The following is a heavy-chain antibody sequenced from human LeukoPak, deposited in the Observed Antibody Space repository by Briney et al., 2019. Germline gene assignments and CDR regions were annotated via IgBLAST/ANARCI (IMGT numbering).Heavy chain of an antibody. CDR1: GFTFSSYS. CDR3: ARDVGHPIWFDP. D-gene: IGHD1-26*01. Sequence: PGGYLSLSCAASGFTFSSYSMNWVRLAPGKGLEWVSYISSSSSTIYYADSVKGRFTISRDNAKNSLYLQMNSLRAEDTAVYYCARDVGHPIWFDPWGQGTLVTVSS. J-gene: IGHJ5*02. CDR2: ISSSSSTI. V-gene: IGHV3-48*01.